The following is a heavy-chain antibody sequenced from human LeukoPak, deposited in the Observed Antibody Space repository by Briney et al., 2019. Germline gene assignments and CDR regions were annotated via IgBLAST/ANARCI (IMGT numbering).Heavy chain of an antibody. Sequence: PGXSLRLSCAASGFTFSNYWMSWVRQAAGKGLEWVANIKQDGSEKYYVASVKARFTISRDNAEKSLYLQMNSLRAEDTAVYYCARTTVAKFDLWGRGTLVSVSS. CDR1: GFTFSNYW. J-gene: IGHJ2*01. CDR3: ARTTVAKFDL. V-gene: IGHV3-7*01. D-gene: IGHD4-23*01. CDR2: IKQDGSEK.